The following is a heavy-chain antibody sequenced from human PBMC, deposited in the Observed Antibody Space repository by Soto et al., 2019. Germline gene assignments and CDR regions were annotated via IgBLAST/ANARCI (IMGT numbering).Heavy chain of an antibody. CDR2: ISYDGSNK. CDR1: GFTFSSYA. CDR3: ARDFGHYGDYRFYYYYGMDV. J-gene: IGHJ6*02. Sequence: GGSLRLSCAASGFTFSSYAMHWVRQAPGKGLEWVAVISYDGSNKYYADSVKGRFTISRENSKNTLYLQMNSLRAEDTAVYYCARDFGHYGDYRFYYYYGMDVWGQGTTVTVSS. V-gene: IGHV3-30-3*01. D-gene: IGHD4-17*01.